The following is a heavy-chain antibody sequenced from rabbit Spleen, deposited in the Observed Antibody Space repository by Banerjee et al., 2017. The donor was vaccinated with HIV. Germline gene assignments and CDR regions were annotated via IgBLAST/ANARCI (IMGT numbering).Heavy chain of an antibody. CDR3: ARDLVGVIGWNFYL. CDR1: GFSFSGRDV. CDR2: INASTGKP. J-gene: IGHJ4*01. V-gene: IGHV1S45*01. D-gene: IGHD1-1*01. Sequence: QEQLVESGGGLVQPEGSLTLTCKASGFSFSGRDVMCWVRQAPGKGLEWIACINASTGKPVYATWASDRFTISRTSSTTVTLRMTSLTAADRATYFCARDLVGVIGWNFYLWGPGTLVTVS.